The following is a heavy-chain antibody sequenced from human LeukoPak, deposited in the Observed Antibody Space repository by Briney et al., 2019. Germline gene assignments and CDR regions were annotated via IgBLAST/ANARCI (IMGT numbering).Heavy chain of an antibody. Sequence: GGFLRLSCAASGFTVSSNYMSWVRQAPGKGLEWVSAIYSGGSTYYADSVKGRFTISRDNSKNTLYLQMNSLRAEDTAVYYCASRSTSCYYYYYGMDVWGQGTTVTVSS. CDR3: ASRSTSCYYYYYGMDV. D-gene: IGHD2-2*01. J-gene: IGHJ6*02. CDR1: GFTVSSNY. CDR2: IYSGGST. V-gene: IGHV3-66*02.